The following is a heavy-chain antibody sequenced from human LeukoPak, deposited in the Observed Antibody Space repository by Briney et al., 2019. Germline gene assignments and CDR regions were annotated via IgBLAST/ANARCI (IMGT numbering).Heavy chain of an antibody. CDR1: GGSISSGGYY. J-gene: IGHJ1*01. CDR2: IYTSGTT. Sequence: SETLSLTCTVSGGSISSGGYYWSWIRQPAGKGLEWIGRIYTSGTTNYNPSLKSRVTISVDTSKNQFSLRLSSVTAADTAVYYCAREFQHWGQGTLVTVSS. V-gene: IGHV4-61*02. CDR3: AREFQH.